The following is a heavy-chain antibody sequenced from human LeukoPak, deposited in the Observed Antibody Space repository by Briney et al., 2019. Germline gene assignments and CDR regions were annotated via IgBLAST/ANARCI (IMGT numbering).Heavy chain of an antibody. D-gene: IGHD3-22*01. V-gene: IGHV1-2*02. CDR2: INPKSGGT. J-gene: IGHJ4*02. CDR1: GYTFTGYY. Sequence: ASVKVSCKTSGYTFTGYYMHWVRRAPGQGLEWMGWINPKSGGTNYAQKFLGRVTMTRDTSISAAHMELSRLRSDDTAVYYCARCDYDSGAYSYDNWGQGTLVTVSS. CDR3: ARCDYDSGAYSYDN.